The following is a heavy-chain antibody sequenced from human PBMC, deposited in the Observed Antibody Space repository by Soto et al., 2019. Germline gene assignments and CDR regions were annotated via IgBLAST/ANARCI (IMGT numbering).Heavy chain of an antibody. Sequence: GASVKVSCKASGYTFTGYYMHWVRQAPGQGLEWMGWINPNSGGTNYAQKFQGWVTMTRDTSISTAHMELGRLRSDDTAVYYCARDLVEYSSSSYLYYYGMDVWGQGTTVTVSS. CDR2: INPNSGGT. CDR3: ARDLVEYSSSSYLYYYGMDV. J-gene: IGHJ6*02. V-gene: IGHV1-2*04. CDR1: GYTFTGYY. D-gene: IGHD6-6*01.